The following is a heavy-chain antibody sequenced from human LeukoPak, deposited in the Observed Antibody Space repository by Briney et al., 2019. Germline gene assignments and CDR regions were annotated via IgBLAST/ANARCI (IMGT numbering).Heavy chain of an antibody. CDR1: GFTFDDYA. D-gene: IGHD1-26*01. V-gene: IGHV3-9*03. CDR3: AKDIRGSYYGGFDY. Sequence: GGSLRLSCAASGFTFDDYAMHWVRQAPGKGLEWVSGISWNSGSIGYADSVKGRFTISRDNAKKSLYLQMNSLRAEDMALYYCAKDIRGSYYGGFDYWGQGTLVTVSS. CDR2: ISWNSGSI. J-gene: IGHJ4*02.